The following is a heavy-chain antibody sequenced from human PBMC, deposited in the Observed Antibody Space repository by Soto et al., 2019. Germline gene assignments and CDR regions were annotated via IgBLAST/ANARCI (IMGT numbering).Heavy chain of an antibody. V-gene: IGHV4-31*03. CDR3: ARETSSTSIDY. D-gene: IGHD2-2*01. CDR2: IYYSGST. CDR1: GGSISSGGYY. Sequence: QVQLQESGPGLVKPSQTLSLTCTVSGGSISSGGYYWSWIRQHPGKGLEWIGYIYYSGSTYYNPSRKSRVTISVDTSKNQFALKLSSVTAADTAVYYCARETSSTSIDYWGQGTLVTVSS. J-gene: IGHJ4*02.